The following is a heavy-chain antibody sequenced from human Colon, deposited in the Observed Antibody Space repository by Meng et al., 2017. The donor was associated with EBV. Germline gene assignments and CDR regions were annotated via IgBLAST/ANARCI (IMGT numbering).Heavy chain of an antibody. Sequence: ELQVGECGVGLVPPVGSLVLSSVASGFPFSSSALRWVRQAPGRGLEWVSTISGSGLSTYYADSVKGRFTISRDNSKTTLYLQMNSLRAEDTALYYCATALYWGQGTLVTVSS. D-gene: IGHD2-15*01. V-gene: IGHV3-23*04. J-gene: IGHJ4*02. CDR1: GFPFSSSA. CDR3: ATALY. CDR2: ISGSGLST.